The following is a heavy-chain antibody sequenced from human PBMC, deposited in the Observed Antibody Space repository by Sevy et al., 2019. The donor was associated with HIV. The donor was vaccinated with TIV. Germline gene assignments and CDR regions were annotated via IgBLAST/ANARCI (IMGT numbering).Heavy chain of an antibody. V-gene: IGHV3-49*03. J-gene: IGHJ4*02. D-gene: IGHD3-3*01. Sequence: GGSLRLSCTASGFTLGDYGLTWFRQAPGKGLEWVGFIRSKVYGGTKEYAPSVKGRFTISRDDSNCIAHLPMNSLKTEDIAVYYCTRGRLLVLDWLFPADYWGQGTLVTVSS. CDR3: TRGRLLVLDWLFPADY. CDR2: IRSKVYGGTK. CDR1: GFTLGDYG.